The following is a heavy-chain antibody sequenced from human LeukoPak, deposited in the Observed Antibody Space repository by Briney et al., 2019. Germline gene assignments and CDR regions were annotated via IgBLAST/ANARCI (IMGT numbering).Heavy chain of an antibody. D-gene: IGHD2-21*02. V-gene: IGHV4-4*07. CDR3: ARTASWYYYYYMDV. CDR1: GGSISSYY. CDR2: IYTSGST. Sequence: SETLSLTCTVSGGSISSYYWSWIRQPAGKGLEWIGRIYTSGSTNYNPSLKSRVTMSVDTSKNQFSLKLSSVTAADTAVYYCARTASWYYYYYMDVWGKGTTVTISS. J-gene: IGHJ6*03.